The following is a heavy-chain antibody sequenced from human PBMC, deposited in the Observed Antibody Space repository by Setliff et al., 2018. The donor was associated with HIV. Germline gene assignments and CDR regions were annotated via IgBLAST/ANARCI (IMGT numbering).Heavy chain of an antibody. CDR2: ISSSGSTT. CDR3: TRVSSSTWYKY. D-gene: IGHD6-13*01. CDR1: GFTFSSYE. J-gene: IGHJ4*02. V-gene: IGHV3-48*03. Sequence: PGGSLRLSCAASGFTFSSYEMNWVRQAPGKGLEWVSYISSSGSTTYYADSVKGRFTISRDNAKNSLYLQMNSLRAEDTAVYYCTRVSSSTWYKYWGQGTLVTVSS.